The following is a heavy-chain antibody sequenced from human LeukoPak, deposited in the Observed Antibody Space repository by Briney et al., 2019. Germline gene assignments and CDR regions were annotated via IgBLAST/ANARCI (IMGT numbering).Heavy chain of an antibody. Sequence: ASVKVSCKASGGTFSSYAISWVRQAPGQGLEWMGGIIPIFGTANYAQKFQGRVTITTDESTITAYTELSSLRSEATAVYYCASDNYAGTNWFDPWGQGTLVTVSS. V-gene: IGHV1-69*05. CDR1: GGTFSSYA. D-gene: IGHD1-7*01. CDR2: IIPIFGTA. CDR3: ASDNYAGTNWFDP. J-gene: IGHJ5*02.